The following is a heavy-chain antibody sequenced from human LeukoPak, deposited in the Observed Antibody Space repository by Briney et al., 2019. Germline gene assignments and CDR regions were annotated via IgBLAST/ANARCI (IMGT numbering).Heavy chain of an antibody. CDR1: GGSISSSNW. Sequence: PSETLSLTCAVSGGSISSSNWWSWVRQPPGKGLEWIGEIYHNGSTNYNPSLKSRVTISVDTSKNQFSLKLSSVTAADTAVYYCARSQKAGGYYFDYWGQGTLVTVSS. V-gene: IGHV4-4*02. J-gene: IGHJ4*02. CDR2: IYHNGST. D-gene: IGHD3-16*01. CDR3: ARSQKAGGYYFDY.